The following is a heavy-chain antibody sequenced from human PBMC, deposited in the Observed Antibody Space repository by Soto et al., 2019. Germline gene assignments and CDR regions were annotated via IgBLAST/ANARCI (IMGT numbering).Heavy chain of an antibody. Sequence: PSETLSLTSAVDGGYFRDYCWRWVRKTPGKGLEWIGSINHSGSTNYNPSLKSRVTISVDTSKNQFSLKLSSVTAADTAVYYCARLEMYSSNFGYWGQGTLVTVSS. D-gene: IGHD6-13*01. CDR1: GGYFRDYC. V-gene: IGHV4-34*01. J-gene: IGHJ4*02. CDR2: INHSGST. CDR3: ARLEMYSSNFGY.